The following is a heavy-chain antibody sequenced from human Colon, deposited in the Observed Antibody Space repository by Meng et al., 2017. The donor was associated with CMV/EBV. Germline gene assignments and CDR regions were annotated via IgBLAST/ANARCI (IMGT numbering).Heavy chain of an antibody. D-gene: IGHD6-6*01. CDR3: ARDSYSTSSHFDY. CDR2: ITSSSDYI. J-gene: IGHJ4*02. CDR1: GFTFSSYP. Sequence: EVQRVESGGXLVKPGXSLILSCAASGFTFSSYPMNWVRQAPGKGLEWVSSITSSSDYIHYSDSVKGRFTTSRDNAENSLYLQMHSLRAEDTAVYYCARDSYSTSSHFDYWGQGTLVTVSS. V-gene: IGHV3-21*02.